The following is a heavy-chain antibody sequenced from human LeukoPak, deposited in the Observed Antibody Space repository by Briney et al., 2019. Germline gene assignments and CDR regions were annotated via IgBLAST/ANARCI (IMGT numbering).Heavy chain of an antibody. CDR1: GFTFSDYS. D-gene: IGHD6-19*01. CDR2: ISSSSNAI. V-gene: IGHV3-48*01. Sequence: GGSLRLSCAASGFTFSDYSMNWVRQAPGKGLEWVSYISSSSNAIYYADSVKGRFTISRDNAKNSLYLQMNSLRAEDTATYYCAKSTSSGWYVFDYWGQGTLVTVSS. J-gene: IGHJ4*02. CDR3: AKSTSSGWYVFDY.